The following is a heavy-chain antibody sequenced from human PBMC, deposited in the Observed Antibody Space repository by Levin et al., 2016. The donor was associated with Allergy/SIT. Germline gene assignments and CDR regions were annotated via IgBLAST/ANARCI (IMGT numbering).Heavy chain of an antibody. CDR2: IGASGGST. CDR3: ASKVPFGEIDY. Sequence: GESLKISCAASGFTFSSYAMTWVRQAPGKGLEWVSSIGASGGSTNHADSVKGRFTISRDNSKNTLYLQMNSLRAEDTAVYYCASKVPFGEIDYWGQGTLVTVSS. V-gene: IGHV3-23*01. D-gene: IGHD3-16*01. J-gene: IGHJ4*02. CDR1: GFTFSSYA.